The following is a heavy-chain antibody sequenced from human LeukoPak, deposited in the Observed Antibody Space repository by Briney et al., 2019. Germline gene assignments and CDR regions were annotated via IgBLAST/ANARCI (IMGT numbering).Heavy chain of an antibody. J-gene: IGHJ4*02. CDR2: ISSSSSTI. CDR1: GFTFSSYE. D-gene: IGHD6-13*01. V-gene: IGHV3-48*01. Sequence: QAGGSLRLSCAASGFTFSSYEMNWVRQAPGKGLEWVSYISSSSSTIYYADSVKGRFTISRDNAKNSLYLQMNSLRAEDTAVYYCARGGSSWPLPFDYWGQGTLVTVSS. CDR3: ARGGSSWPLPFDY.